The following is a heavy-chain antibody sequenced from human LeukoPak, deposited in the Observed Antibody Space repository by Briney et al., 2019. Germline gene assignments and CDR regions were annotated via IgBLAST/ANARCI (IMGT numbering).Heavy chain of an antibody. V-gene: IGHV1-69*13. CDR2: IIPIFGTA. D-gene: IGHD4-11*01. CDR1: GGTFSSYA. Sequence: SVKVSCKASGGTFSSYAISWVRQAPGQGLEWMGGIIPIFGTANYAQKFQGRVTITADESTSTAYMELSSLRSEDTAVYYCAREILTTNYYYYMDVWGKGTTVTISS. CDR3: AREILTTNYYYYMDV. J-gene: IGHJ6*03.